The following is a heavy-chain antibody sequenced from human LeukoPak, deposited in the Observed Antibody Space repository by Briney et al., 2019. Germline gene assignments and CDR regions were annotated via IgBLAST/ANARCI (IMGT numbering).Heavy chain of an antibody. CDR1: GFTFSDYY. J-gene: IGHJ4*02. Sequence: GGSLRLSCAASGFTFSDYYMIWIRQAPGKGLEWVSAISGSGGSTYYADSVKGRFTISRDNSKNTLYLQMNSLRAEDTAVYYCAKLNSGWEPIDYWGQGTLVTVSS. CDR3: AKLNSGWEPIDY. V-gene: IGHV3-23*01. D-gene: IGHD6-19*01. CDR2: ISGSGGST.